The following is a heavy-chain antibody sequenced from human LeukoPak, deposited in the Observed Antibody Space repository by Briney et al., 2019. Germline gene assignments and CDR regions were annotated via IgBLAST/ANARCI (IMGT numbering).Heavy chain of an antibody. Sequence: SETLSLTCTVSGGSISSHYWSWIRQPPGKGLEWIGYIYYSGSTNYNPSLKSRVTISVDTSKNQFSLKLSSVTAADTAVYYCAGGPVVVVAATYYYYYYMDVWGKGTTVTVSS. CDR3: AGGPVVVVAATYYYYYYMDV. V-gene: IGHV4-59*11. J-gene: IGHJ6*03. CDR2: IYYSGST. CDR1: GGSISSHY. D-gene: IGHD2-15*01.